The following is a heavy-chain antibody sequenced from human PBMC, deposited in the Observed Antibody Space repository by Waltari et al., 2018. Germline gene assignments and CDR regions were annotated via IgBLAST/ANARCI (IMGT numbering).Heavy chain of an antibody. CDR3: TRMHYEGGKSFDY. CDR1: GFTFSSYS. CDR2: ISSSSSYI. V-gene: IGHV3-21*01. J-gene: IGHJ4*02. D-gene: IGHD2-15*01. Sequence: EVQLVESGGGLVKPGGSLRLSCAASGFTFSSYSMNWVRQAPGKGLEWVSSISSSSSYIYYADSVKGRFTISRDNAKNSLYLQMNSLRAEDTAVYYCTRMHYEGGKSFDYWGQGTLVTVSS.